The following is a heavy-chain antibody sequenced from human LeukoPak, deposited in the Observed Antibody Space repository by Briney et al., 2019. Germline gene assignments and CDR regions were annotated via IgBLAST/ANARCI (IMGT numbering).Heavy chain of an antibody. CDR1: GGSISSYY. J-gene: IGHJ4*02. CDR2: IYYSGST. D-gene: IGHD5-12*01. CDR3: AGYDHGGDY. V-gene: IGHV4-59*08. Sequence: SETLSLTCTVSGGSISSYYWSWIRQPPGKGLEWIGYIYYSGSTNYNPSLKSRVTISVDTSKNQFSLKLSSVTAADTAVYYCAGYDHGGDYWGQGTLVTVSS.